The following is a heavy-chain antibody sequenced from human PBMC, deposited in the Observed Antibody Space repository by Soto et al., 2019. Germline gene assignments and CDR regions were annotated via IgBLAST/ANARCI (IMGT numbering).Heavy chain of an antibody. CDR3: ARDTYYDSSGYGYYFDY. CDR2: IYHSGST. J-gene: IGHJ4*02. V-gene: IGHV4-4*02. CDR1: GGSISSSNW. D-gene: IGHD3-22*01. Sequence: PSETLSLTCAVSGGSISSSNWWSWVRQPPGKGLEWIWEIYHSGSTNYNPSLKSRVTISVDKSKNQFSLKLSSVTAADTAVYYCARDTYYDSSGYGYYFDYWGQGTLVTVSS.